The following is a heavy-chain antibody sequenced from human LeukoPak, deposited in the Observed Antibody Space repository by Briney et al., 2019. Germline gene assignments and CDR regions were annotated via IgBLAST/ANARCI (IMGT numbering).Heavy chain of an antibody. CDR3: ARSARYDEHAFDI. CDR1: GYSFTSYW. V-gene: IGHV5-51*01. D-gene: IGHD3-16*01. Sequence: GESLKISFKGSGYSFTSYWIGWVRPMPGKGLEWMGIIYPGDSDTRYSPSFQGQVTISADKSISTAYLQWSSLKASDTAMYYCARSARYDEHAFDIWGQGTMVTVSS. CDR2: IYPGDSDT. J-gene: IGHJ3*02.